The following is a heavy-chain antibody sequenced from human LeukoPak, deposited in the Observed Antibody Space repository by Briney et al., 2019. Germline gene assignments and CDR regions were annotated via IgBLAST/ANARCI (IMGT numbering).Heavy chain of an antibody. D-gene: IGHD2-15*01. CDR3: ARARGYCSGDNCYLYYFDY. CDR2: ISAYNGNT. Sequence: ASVKVSCKASGYTFTSYGISWVRQAPGQGLEWMGWISAYNGNTNYAQKLQGRVTMTTDTSTSTAYMELRSLRSDDTAVYYCARARGYCSGDNCYLYYFDYWGQGTLVTVSS. V-gene: IGHV1-18*04. CDR1: GYTFTSYG. J-gene: IGHJ4*02.